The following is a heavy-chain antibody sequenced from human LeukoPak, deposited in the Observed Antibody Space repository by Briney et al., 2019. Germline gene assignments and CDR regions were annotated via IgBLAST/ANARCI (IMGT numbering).Heavy chain of an antibody. V-gene: IGHV1-8*01. CDR1: GYTFTSYD. D-gene: IGHD6-6*01. CDR2: MNPNSGKT. CDR3: ASGDSSSPGGDY. Sequence: ASVKVSCKASGYTFTSYDINWVRQATGQGLEWMGWMNPNSGKTGYAQKFQGRVTMNRNTSISTAYMELSSLRSEDTAVYYCASGDSSSPGGDYWGQGTQVTVSS. J-gene: IGHJ4*02.